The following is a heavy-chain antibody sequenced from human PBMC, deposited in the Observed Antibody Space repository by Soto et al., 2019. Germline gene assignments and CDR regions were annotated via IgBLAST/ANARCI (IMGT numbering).Heavy chain of an antibody. CDR3: ARGVENIVVVLDVFGYYGMDV. CDR1: GYSFTSYA. CDR2: INAGNGNT. Sequence: GASVKVSWKASGYSFTSYAIYWVRQAPGQRLEWMGWINAGNGNTKYSQKLQGRVTFTGDTSASTAHMELSSLRSEDTAVYFCARGVENIVVVLDVFGYYGMDVWG. V-gene: IGHV1-3*01. D-gene: IGHD2-2*01. J-gene: IGHJ6*02.